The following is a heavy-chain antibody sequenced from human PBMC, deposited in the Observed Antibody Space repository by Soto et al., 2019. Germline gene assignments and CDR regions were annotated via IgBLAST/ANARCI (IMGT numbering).Heavy chain of an antibody. Sequence: ASVKVSCKASGYTFTSYAMHWVRQAPGQRLEWMGWINAGNGNTKYSQKFQGRVTITRDTSASTAYMELSRLRSEDTAVYYCARGRLRYLDWLSFNSFDPWGQGTLVTVSS. CDR3: ARGRLRYLDWLSFNSFDP. CDR2: INAGNGNT. D-gene: IGHD3-9*01. V-gene: IGHV1-3*01. J-gene: IGHJ5*02. CDR1: GYTFTSYA.